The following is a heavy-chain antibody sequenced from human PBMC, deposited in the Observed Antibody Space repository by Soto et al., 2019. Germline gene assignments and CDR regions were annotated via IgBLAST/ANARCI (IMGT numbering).Heavy chain of an antibody. D-gene: IGHD3-10*01. CDR2: IYYSGST. CDR1: GGSISSGVYY. CDR3: ASAYGSGSYFDYYYGMDV. Sequence: QVQLQESGPGLVKPSQTLSLTCTVSGGSISSGVYYWSWIRQPPGKGLEWIGYIYYSGSTYYNPPLKSRVTISVDTSKNQFSLKLSSVTAADTAVYYCASAYGSGSYFDYYYGMDVWGQGTTVTVSS. V-gene: IGHV4-30-4*01. J-gene: IGHJ6*02.